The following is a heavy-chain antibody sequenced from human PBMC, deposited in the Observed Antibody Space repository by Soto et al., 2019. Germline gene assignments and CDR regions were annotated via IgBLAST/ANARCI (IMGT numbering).Heavy chain of an antibody. J-gene: IGHJ6*02. Sequence: ASVKVSCKASGGTFSSYAISWVRQAPGQGLEWMGGIIPIFGTANYAQKFQGRVTITADESTNTAYMELSSLRSEDTAVYYCARAVLDFWRGLHYHYGMDVWAQATTVTVSS. CDR1: GGTFSSYA. D-gene: IGHD3-3*01. V-gene: IGHV1-69*13. CDR2: IIPIFGTA. CDR3: ARAVLDFWRGLHYHYGMDV.